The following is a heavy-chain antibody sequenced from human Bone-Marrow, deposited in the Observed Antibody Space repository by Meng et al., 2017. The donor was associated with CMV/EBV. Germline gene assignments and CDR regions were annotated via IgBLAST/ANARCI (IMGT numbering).Heavy chain of an antibody. CDR2: ISSRSSYI. Sequence: GESLKISCAASGFTFSSFGMNWVRQAPGKGLEWVSSISSRSSYIYYADSVKGRFTISRDNAKNSLYLQMNSLGAEDTAVYYCARDPALSYWYFDLWGRGTLVPVSS. V-gene: IGHV3-21*01. CDR3: ARDPALSYWYFDL. J-gene: IGHJ2*01. CDR1: GFTFSSFG.